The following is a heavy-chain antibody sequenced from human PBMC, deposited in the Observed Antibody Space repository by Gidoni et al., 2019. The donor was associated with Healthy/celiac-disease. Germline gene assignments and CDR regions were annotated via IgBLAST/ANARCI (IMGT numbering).Heavy chain of an antibody. J-gene: IGHJ6*02. CDR1: GGTFSSYA. D-gene: IGHD2-2*01. V-gene: IGHV1-69*01. Sequence: QVQLVQSGAEVKKPGSSVKVSCKAYGGTFSSYAISWVRQAPGQGLEWMGGIIPIFGTANYAQKFQGRVTITADESTSTAYMELSSLRSEDTAVYYCARTVRPAAMYYYYGMDVWGQGTTVTVSS. CDR2: IIPIFGTA. CDR3: ARTVRPAAMYYYYGMDV.